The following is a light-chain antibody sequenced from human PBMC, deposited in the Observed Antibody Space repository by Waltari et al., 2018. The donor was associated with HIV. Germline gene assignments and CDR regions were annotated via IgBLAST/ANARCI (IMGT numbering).Light chain of an antibody. V-gene: IGLV1-51*01. Sequence: QSVLTQPPSVSAAPGQNVTISCYGSSPNIWSNRVIGYQHLPGTAPKRLLYDNTKRPSGIPDRFSGSKSGTLATLGITGLQTGDEADYYCGTWDSSLSAVLFGGGTKLTVL. CDR3: GTWDSSLSAVL. J-gene: IGLJ2*01. CDR1: SPNIWSNR. CDR2: DNT.